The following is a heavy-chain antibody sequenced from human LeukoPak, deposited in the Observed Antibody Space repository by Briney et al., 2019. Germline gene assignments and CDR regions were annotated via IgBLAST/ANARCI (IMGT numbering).Heavy chain of an antibody. J-gene: IGHJ5*02. CDR1: GYTFTSYY. V-gene: IGHV1-46*01. Sequence: ASVKVSCKASGYTFTSYYMHWVRQAPGQGLEWTGIINPSGGSTSYAQKFQGRVTMTRDTSTSTVYMELSSLRSEDTAVYYCARDGYYYDSSGYYYPSNWFDPWGQGTLVTVSS. D-gene: IGHD3-22*01. CDR3: ARDGYYYDSSGYYYPSNWFDP. CDR2: INPSGGST.